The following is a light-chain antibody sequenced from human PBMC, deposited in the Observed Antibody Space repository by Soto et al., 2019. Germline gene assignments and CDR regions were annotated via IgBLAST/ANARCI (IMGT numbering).Light chain of an antibody. Sequence: EIVLTQSPDTLSLSPGERGTLSCRASQTIGDNDLAWYQQKPGQAPRLLIYGASSRATGIPDRFSGSGSGTDFTLTISSLEPEDFAVYYCQQYGSSPHFGRGTKVEIK. CDR3: QQYGSSPH. CDR2: GAS. CDR1: QTIGDND. V-gene: IGKV3-20*01. J-gene: IGKJ4*01.